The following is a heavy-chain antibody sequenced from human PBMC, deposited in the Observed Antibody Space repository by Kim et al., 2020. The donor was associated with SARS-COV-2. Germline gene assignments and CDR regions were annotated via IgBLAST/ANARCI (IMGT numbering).Heavy chain of an antibody. V-gene: IGHV1-3*01. Sequence: ASVKVSCKASGYTFTSYAMHWVRQAPGQRLEWMGWINAGNGNTKYSQKFQGRVTITRDTSASTAYMELSSLRSEDTAVYYCARSTGYYGSGSYYKYFDYWGQGTLVTVSS. J-gene: IGHJ4*02. CDR3: ARSTGYYGSGSYYKYFDY. CDR1: GYTFTSYA. D-gene: IGHD3-10*01. CDR2: INAGNGNT.